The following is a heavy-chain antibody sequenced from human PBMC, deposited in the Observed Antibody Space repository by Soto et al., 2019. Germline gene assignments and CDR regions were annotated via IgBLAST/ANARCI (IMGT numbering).Heavy chain of an antibody. CDR3: ARGSSCSSRFDY. D-gene: IGHD6-13*01. Sequence: SETLSLTCTVSGGSISSGDYYWSWIRQPPGKGLEWIGYIYYSGSTYYNPSLKSRVTISVDTSKNQFSLKLSSVTAADTAVYYCARGSSCSSRFDYWGQGTLVTVSS. J-gene: IGHJ4*02. CDR2: IYYSGST. V-gene: IGHV4-30-4*01. CDR1: GGSISSGDYY.